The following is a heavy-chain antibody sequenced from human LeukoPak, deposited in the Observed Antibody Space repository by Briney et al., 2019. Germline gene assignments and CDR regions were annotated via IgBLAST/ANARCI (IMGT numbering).Heavy chain of an antibody. CDR1: GFTFSSYS. V-gene: IGHV3-21*01. Sequence: GGSLRLFCAASGFTFSSYSMNWVRQAPGKGLEWVSSFSSSSSYIYYADSVKGRFTISRDNAKNSLYLQMNSLRAEDTAVYYCARVVYNYVWGSYRPPYFDYWGQGTLVTVSS. CDR3: ARVVYNYVWGSYRPPYFDY. D-gene: IGHD3-16*02. J-gene: IGHJ4*02. CDR2: FSSSSSYI.